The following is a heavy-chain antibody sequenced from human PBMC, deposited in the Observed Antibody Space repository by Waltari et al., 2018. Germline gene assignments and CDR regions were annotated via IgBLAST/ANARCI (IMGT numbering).Heavy chain of an antibody. J-gene: IGHJ4*02. CDR1: GYSISSGYY. D-gene: IGHD1-26*01. Sequence: QVQLQESGPGLVKPSETLSLTCAVSGYSISSGYYWGWIRQPPGKGLEWIGSIYHSGSTYYNPSLKSRVTISVDTSKNQFSLKLSSVTAADTAVYYCARHRIVGASHLDYWGQGTLVTVSS. CDR3: ARHRIVGASHLDY. CDR2: IYHSGST. V-gene: IGHV4-38-2*01.